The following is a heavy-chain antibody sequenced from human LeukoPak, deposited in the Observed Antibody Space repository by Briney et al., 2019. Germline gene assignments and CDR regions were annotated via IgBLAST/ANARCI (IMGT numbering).Heavy chain of an antibody. J-gene: IGHJ3*01. V-gene: IGHV3-74*01. CDR1: GFSLSGSW. Sequence: GGSLRLSCEASGFSLSGSWMHWVRQAPGKGLMWVSQSKYDGSTKSYAASVRGRFTISRDNAKNTLYLHMDSLRAEDTAVYYCAKSDYFHNWGQGTMVVVSA. CDR3: AKSDYFHN. D-gene: IGHD3-10*01. CDR2: SKYDGSTK.